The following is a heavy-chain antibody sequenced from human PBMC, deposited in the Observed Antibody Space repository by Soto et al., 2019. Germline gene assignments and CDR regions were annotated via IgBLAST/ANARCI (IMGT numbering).Heavy chain of an antibody. CDR2: ITEDGSGT. D-gene: IGHD2-8*01. Sequence: EVQLVESGGAIVQPGGSLRLSCATSGFTFSSYPIHWVRQAPGKGPVWVSRITEDGSGTTYADSVKGRFTVTRDNAKNTMYLQMSGLGAEDTAVYHCVRGTNGWRGMDYWDQGTLVTVSS. CDR1: GFTFSSYP. CDR3: VRGTNGWRGMDY. V-gene: IGHV3-74*01. J-gene: IGHJ4*02.